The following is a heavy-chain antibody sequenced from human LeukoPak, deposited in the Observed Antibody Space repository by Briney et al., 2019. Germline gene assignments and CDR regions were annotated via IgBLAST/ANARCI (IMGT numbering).Heavy chain of an antibody. J-gene: IGHJ3*02. V-gene: IGHV4-59*01. CDR3: ARDITMVRGVIYAFDI. Sequence: PSETLSLTCTVSGGSISSYYWSWIRQPPGKGLEWIGYIYYSGSTNYNPSLKSRVTISEDTSKNQFSLKLSSVTAADTAVYYCARDITMVRGVIYAFDIWGQGTMVTVSS. CDR1: GGSISSYY. D-gene: IGHD3-10*01. CDR2: IYYSGST.